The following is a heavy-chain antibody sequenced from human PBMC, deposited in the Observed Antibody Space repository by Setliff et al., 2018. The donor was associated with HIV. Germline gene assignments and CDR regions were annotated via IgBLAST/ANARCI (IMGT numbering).Heavy chain of an antibody. CDR2: IKQDGSEK. CDR3: ARSGPYYYYYGMDV. V-gene: IGHV3-7*01. D-gene: IGHD1-26*01. J-gene: IGHJ6*02. CDR1: GFTFSSYW. Sequence: GGSLRLSCAASGFTFSSYWMSWVRQAPGKGLEWVANIKQDGSEKYYLDSVKGRFTISRDNAKNSLYLQMNSLRAEDTAIYYCARSGPYYYYYGMDVWGQGTTVTVSS.